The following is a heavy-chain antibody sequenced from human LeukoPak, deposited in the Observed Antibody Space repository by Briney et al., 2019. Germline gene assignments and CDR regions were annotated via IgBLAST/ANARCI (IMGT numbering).Heavy chain of an antibody. Sequence: GGSLRLSCTASGFSFSSYSMNWVRQAPGKGLEWVSYISGGSVSIYYADSVKGRFTISRDNAKNSLYLQMNSLRDEVTAVYYCARERRGSCGGDRYLFDYWGQGTLVTVSS. CDR1: GFSFSSYS. CDR3: ARERRGSCGGDRYLFDY. J-gene: IGHJ4*02. D-gene: IGHD2-21*01. V-gene: IGHV3-48*02. CDR2: ISGGSVSI.